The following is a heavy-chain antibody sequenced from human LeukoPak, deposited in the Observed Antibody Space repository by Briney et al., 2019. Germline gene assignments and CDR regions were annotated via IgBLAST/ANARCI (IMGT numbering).Heavy chain of an antibody. Sequence: GGSLRLSCEGSGFTFSTSWMDWVRQAPGKGLQWVANIKPDGSDKYYAESVRGRFTISRDNAKNSLYLQMNSLRAEDTAVYYCARDKTVGATILDYWGQGTLVTVSS. V-gene: IGHV3-7*05. CDR3: ARDKTVGATILDY. D-gene: IGHD1-26*01. CDR1: GFTFSTSW. CDR2: IKPDGSDK. J-gene: IGHJ4*02.